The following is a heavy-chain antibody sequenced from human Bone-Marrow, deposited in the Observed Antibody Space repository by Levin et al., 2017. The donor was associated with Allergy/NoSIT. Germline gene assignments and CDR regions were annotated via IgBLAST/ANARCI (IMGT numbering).Heavy chain of an antibody. CDR2: IKNKKSGGTI. CDR3: VAPYCDSYSGYAFDY. Sequence: SCTASGFTFNNAWMNWVRQAPGKGLEWVGRIKNKKSGGTIDYAAPVKGRFTISRDDSKNTLYLQMHGLKTEDTAVCFCVAPYCDSYSGYAFDYWGQGTLVTVSS. D-gene: IGHD2-2*01. V-gene: IGHV3-15*01. CDR1: GFTFNNAW. J-gene: IGHJ4*02.